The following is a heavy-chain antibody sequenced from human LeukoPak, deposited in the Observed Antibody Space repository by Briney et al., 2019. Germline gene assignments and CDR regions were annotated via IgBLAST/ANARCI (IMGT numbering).Heavy chain of an antibody. J-gene: IGHJ4*02. CDR2: IYYSGST. V-gene: IGHV4-59*04. Sequence: PSETLSLTCTVSGGSISSYYWSWIRQPPGKGLEWIGYIYYSGSTYYNPSLKSRVTISVDTSKNQFSLKLSSVTAADTAVYYCARIPAAPMLIDYWGQGTLVTVSS. D-gene: IGHD2-2*01. CDR1: GGSISSYY. CDR3: ARIPAAPMLIDY.